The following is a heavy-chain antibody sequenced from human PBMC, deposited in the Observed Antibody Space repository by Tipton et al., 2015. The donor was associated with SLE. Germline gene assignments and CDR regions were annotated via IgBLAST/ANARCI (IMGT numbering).Heavy chain of an antibody. CDR3: AKERGYGSWYFHY. Sequence: SLRLSCVGSGFNFTKYRMSWIRQAPGKGLQWVAHIKEDGVEQFYADSVKGRLTISRDNAKSSLFLQLNSLRVDDTAIYYCAKERGYGSWYFHYWGQGTLVTVSS. CDR1: GFNFTKYR. D-gene: IGHD5-12*01. V-gene: IGHV3-7*01. J-gene: IGHJ4*02. CDR2: IKEDGVEQ.